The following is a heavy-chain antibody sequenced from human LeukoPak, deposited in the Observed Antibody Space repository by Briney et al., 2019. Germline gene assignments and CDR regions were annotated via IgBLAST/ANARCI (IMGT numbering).Heavy chain of an antibody. D-gene: IGHD5-12*01. J-gene: IGHJ4*02. CDR3: ASPYSGYDYNFDH. CDR1: GFTFSSYA. Sequence: AGGSLRLSCAASGFTFSSYAMHWVRQAPGKGLEWVAVISYDGSNKYYADSVKGRFTISRDNSKNTLFLQMSSLRTEDTAVYYCASPYSGYDYNFDHWGQGTLVTVSS. V-gene: IGHV3-30*14. CDR2: ISYDGSNK.